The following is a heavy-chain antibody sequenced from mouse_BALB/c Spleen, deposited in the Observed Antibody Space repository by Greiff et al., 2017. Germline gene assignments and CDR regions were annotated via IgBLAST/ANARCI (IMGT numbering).Heavy chain of an antibody. Sequence: EVKLMESGGGLVKPGGSLKLSCAASGFAFSSYDMSWVRQTPEKRLEWVAYISSGGGSTYYPDTVKGRFTISRDNAKNTLYLQMSSLKSEDTAMYYCARESRYYYGSSPAWFAYWGQGTLVTVSA. J-gene: IGHJ3*01. D-gene: IGHD1-1*01. V-gene: IGHV5-12-1*01. CDR1: GFAFSSYD. CDR3: ARESRYYYGSSPAWFAY. CDR2: ISSGGGST.